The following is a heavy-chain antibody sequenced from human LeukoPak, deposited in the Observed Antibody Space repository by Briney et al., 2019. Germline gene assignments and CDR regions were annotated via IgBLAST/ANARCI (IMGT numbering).Heavy chain of an antibody. CDR3: ARHALTIFGRGYFDY. D-gene: IGHD3-3*01. V-gene: IGHV4-38-2*01. Sequence: SETLSLTCAVSGYSISSGYYWGWIRQPPGKGLEWIGSIYHSGSTYCNPSLKSRVTISVDTSKNQFSLKLSSVTAADTAVYYCARHALTIFGRGYFDYWGQGTLVTVSS. CDR1: GYSISSGYY. J-gene: IGHJ4*02. CDR2: IYHSGST.